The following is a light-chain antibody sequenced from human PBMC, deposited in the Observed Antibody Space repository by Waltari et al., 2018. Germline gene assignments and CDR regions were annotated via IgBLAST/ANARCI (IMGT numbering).Light chain of an antibody. CDR2: GAS. CDR3: QQYNKSPYT. V-gene: IGKV3-20*01. Sequence: EIVLTQSPGTLSLSPGERATLSCRASQSLSSTYLAWYQLKPGQAPRLLIYGASSRAAGIPERFSGSGSGTDFTLTISRLEPEDFAVYDCQQYNKSPYTFGQGTKLRIK. J-gene: IGKJ2*01. CDR1: QSLSSTY.